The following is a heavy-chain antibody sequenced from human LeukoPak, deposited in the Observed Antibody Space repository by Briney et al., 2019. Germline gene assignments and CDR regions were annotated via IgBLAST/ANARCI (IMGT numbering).Heavy chain of an antibody. CDR1: GYTFTGYY. Sequence: ASVKVSCKASGYTFTGYYMHWVRQAPGQGLEWIGWINPNSGGTNYAQKFQGRVTMTRDTSISTAYMELSRLRSDDTAVYYCARGSSIAARPRGYFDHWGQGTLVTVSS. J-gene: IGHJ4*02. CDR2: INPNSGGT. V-gene: IGHV1-2*02. CDR3: ARGSSIAARPRGYFDH. D-gene: IGHD6-6*01.